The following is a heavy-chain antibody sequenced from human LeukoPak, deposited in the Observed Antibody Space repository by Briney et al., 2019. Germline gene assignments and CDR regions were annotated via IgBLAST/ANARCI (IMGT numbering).Heavy chain of an antibody. V-gene: IGHV3-23*01. J-gene: IGHJ4*02. CDR1: GFTFSSYA. CDR2: ITGSGGST. CDR3: AKGSSSGWPYYFDY. D-gene: IGHD6-19*01. Sequence: GGSLRLSCAASGFTFSSYAMSWVRQAPGKGLEWVSPITGSGGSTYNADSVKGRFTISRDNSKNTLYLQTNSLRAEDTAIYFCAKGSSSGWPYYFDYWGQGALVTVSS.